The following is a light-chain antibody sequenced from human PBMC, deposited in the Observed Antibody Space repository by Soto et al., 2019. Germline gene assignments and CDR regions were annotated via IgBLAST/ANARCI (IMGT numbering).Light chain of an antibody. CDR2: GAS. Sequence: EIVLTQSPGTLSLSPGERATLSCRASQSVSSSYFAWYQQKPGPAPRLLIYGASSRATGIPGRFSGSGSGTDFPLTISRLEPEDVAVYYCQQYGSSPLYTFGQGTKLEIK. V-gene: IGKV3-20*01. CDR3: QQYGSSPLYT. J-gene: IGKJ2*01. CDR1: QSVSSSY.